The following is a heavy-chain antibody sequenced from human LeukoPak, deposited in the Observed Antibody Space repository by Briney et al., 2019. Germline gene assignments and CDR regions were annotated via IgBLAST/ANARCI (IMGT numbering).Heavy chain of an antibody. D-gene: IGHD2-15*01. J-gene: IGHJ5*02. CDR1: GYSFTSYL. V-gene: IGHV5-51*01. CDR2: IYPGDYDT. CDR3: ARQSGGIQGGFDP. Sequence: WESPMIPCRGSGYSFTSYLMGWVRQMPGEGVEVMGIIYPGDYDTIYSPSFQGQVTISADKSISTAYLQWSSLKASDTAMYYCARQSGGIQGGFDPWGQGTLVTVSS.